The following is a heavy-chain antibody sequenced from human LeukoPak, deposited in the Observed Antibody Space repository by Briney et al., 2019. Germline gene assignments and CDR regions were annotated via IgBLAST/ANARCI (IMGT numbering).Heavy chain of an antibody. CDR3: ARLRFLEPRDAFDI. Sequence: PGGSLRLSCAASGFTFSSYWMSWVRQAPGKGLEWVANIKQDGSEKYYVDSVKGRFTISRDNAKNSLYLQMNSLRAEDTAVYYCARLRFLEPRDAFDIWGQGTMVTVSS. V-gene: IGHV3-7*01. D-gene: IGHD3-3*01. CDR2: IKQDGSEK. CDR1: GFTFSSYW. J-gene: IGHJ3*02.